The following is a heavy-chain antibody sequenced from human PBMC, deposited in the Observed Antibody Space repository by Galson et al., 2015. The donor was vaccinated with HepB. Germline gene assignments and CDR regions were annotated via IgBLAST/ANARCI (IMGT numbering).Heavy chain of an antibody. J-gene: IGHJ4*02. CDR3: ARHGQGSSWFFDY. CDR2: ISNYGSYT. CDR1: GFTFSDYH. Sequence: SLRLSCAAAGFTFSDYHMSWIRQAPGKGLEWISYISNYGSYTNYADSVKGRFAISRDNAKNSLYLQMNTLRSDDMGVYYCARHGQGSSWFFDYWGQGSLVSVSS. D-gene: IGHD6-13*01. V-gene: IGHV3-11*03.